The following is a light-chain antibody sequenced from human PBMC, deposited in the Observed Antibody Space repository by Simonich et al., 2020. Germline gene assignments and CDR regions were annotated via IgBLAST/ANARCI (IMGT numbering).Light chain of an antibody. Sequence: EIVMTQSPATLSVSPGERATLSSRASQRFRRHLAWYQQKHGQAPSLLIYGASTRATGIPARFSGSGSGTECTLTISSLQSEDFAVYYCQQYNNWPYTFGQGTKLEIK. CDR2: GAS. J-gene: IGKJ2*01. CDR3: QQYNNWPYT. V-gene: IGKV3-15*01. CDR1: QRFRRH.